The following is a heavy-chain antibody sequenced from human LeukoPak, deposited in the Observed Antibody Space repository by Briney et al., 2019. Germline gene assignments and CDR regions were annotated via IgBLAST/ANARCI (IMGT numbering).Heavy chain of an antibody. CDR2: IYYSGST. CDR1: GGSISSYY. J-gene: IGHJ3*02. Sequence: SETLSLTCTVSGGSISSYYWGWIRQPPGKGLEWIGSIYYSGSTYYNPSLKSRVTISVDTSKNQFSLKLSSVTAADTAVYYCARVVSNAFDIWGQGTMVTVSS. CDR3: ARVVSNAFDI. D-gene: IGHD2/OR15-2a*01. V-gene: IGHV4-39*01.